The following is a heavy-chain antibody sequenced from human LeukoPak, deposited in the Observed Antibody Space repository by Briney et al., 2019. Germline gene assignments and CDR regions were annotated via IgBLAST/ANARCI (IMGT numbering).Heavy chain of an antibody. J-gene: IGHJ6*02. CDR2: ISSSSSYI. CDR3: STGDFGNGMAV. D-gene: IGHD3-10*01. CDR1: GFTVSSNY. V-gene: IGHV3-21*01. Sequence: PGGSLRLSCAASGFTVSSNYMSWVRQAPGKGLEWVSSISSSSSYIFYADSVKGRFTISRDNAKNSLYLQMSSLRAEDTALYYCSTGDFGNGMAVWGQGTTVTVSS.